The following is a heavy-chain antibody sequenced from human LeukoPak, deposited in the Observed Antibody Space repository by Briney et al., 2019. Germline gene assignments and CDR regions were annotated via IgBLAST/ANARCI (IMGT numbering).Heavy chain of an antibody. CDR1: GDSVSSNSDA. Sequence: SQTLSLTCAISGDSVSSNSDAWNWIRQSPSRGLEWLGRTYYRSKWYNDYAVSVKSRITINPDTSKNQFSLQLNSVTPEDTAVYYCARVAAVAGTDYYYYYMDVWGKGTTVTVSS. D-gene: IGHD6-19*01. CDR2: TYYRSKWYN. CDR3: ARVAAVAGTDYYYYYMDV. V-gene: IGHV6-1*01. J-gene: IGHJ6*03.